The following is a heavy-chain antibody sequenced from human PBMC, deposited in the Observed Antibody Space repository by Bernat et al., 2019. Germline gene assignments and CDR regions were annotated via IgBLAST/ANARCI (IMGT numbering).Heavy chain of an antibody. CDR3: ARALILTGYYYYFDY. Sequence: EVQLVQSGAEVKKPGESLKISCKGSGYSFTSYWIGWVRQMSGKGLEWMGIIYPGDSDTRYSPSFQGQVTISADKSISTAYLQWSSLKASDTAMYYCARALILTGYYYYFDYWGQGTLVTVSS. CDR1: GYSFTSYW. D-gene: IGHD3-9*01. V-gene: IGHV5-51*01. CDR2: IYPGDSDT. J-gene: IGHJ4*02.